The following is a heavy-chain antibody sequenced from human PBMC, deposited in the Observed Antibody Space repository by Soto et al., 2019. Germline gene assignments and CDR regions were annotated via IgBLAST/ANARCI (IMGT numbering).Heavy chain of an antibody. Sequence: SETLSLTCTVSGGSISSYYWSWIRQPPGKGLEWIGYIYYSGSTNYNPSLKSRVTISVDTSKNQFSLKLSSVTAADTAVYYCARVTYYDFWSGRHSDWYMDVWGKGTTVTVSS. CDR2: IYYSGST. CDR3: ARVTYYDFWSGRHSDWYMDV. V-gene: IGHV4-59*01. J-gene: IGHJ6*03. D-gene: IGHD3-3*01. CDR1: GGSISSYY.